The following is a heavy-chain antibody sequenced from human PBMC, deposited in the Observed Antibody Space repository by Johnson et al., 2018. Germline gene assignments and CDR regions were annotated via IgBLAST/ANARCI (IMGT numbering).Heavy chain of an antibody. CDR2: ISHSSRTI. CDR3: ARDPCGGYEDPTYKYGMDV. D-gene: IGHD2-21*01. V-gene: IGHV3-48*02. CDR1: GFTFSHYS. J-gene: IGHJ6*02. Sequence: VQLVQSGGGLVKPGGSLRLSCAASGFTFSHYSMTWVRQAPGKGLEWVSSISHSSRTIYYADSVKGRFTISRDKGKNSLSLQMNGRTEEDPAGNYCARDPCGGYEDPTYKYGMDVGGQGTEVTVSS.